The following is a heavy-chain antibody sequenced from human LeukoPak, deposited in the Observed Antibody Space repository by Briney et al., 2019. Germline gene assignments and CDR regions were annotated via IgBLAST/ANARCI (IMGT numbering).Heavy chain of an antibody. J-gene: IGHJ4*02. CDR2: TYYRSRWYN. V-gene: IGHV6-1*01. Sequence: SETLSLTCAISGDSVSSNSAAWNWIRQSPSRGLEWLGRTYYRSRWYNDYAFSVQSRITINPDTSRNQFSLQLSSVTPEDTAVYYCASGGSYSFGYWGQGILVTVSS. CDR1: GDSVSSNSAA. D-gene: IGHD3-10*01. CDR3: ASGGSYSFGY.